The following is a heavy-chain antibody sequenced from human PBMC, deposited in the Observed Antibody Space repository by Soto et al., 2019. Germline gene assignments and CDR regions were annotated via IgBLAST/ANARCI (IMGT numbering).Heavy chain of an antibody. V-gene: IGHV4-59*01. CDR1: GGSISSYY. Sequence: PSETLSLTCTVSGGSISSYYWSWIRQPPGKGLEWIGNIFDSGSTNYNPSLKSRVTISVDTSKNQFSLRVRSVTAADTAVYYCARDGYSSLRDYWGQGTLVTVSS. CDR3: ARDGYSSLRDY. D-gene: IGHD6-19*01. CDR2: IFDSGST. J-gene: IGHJ4*02.